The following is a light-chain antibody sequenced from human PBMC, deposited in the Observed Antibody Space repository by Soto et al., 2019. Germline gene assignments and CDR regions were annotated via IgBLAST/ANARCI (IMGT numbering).Light chain of an antibody. J-gene: IGLJ2*01. CDR1: SSDIGYDY. V-gene: IGLV2-14*03. Sequence: QSALTQPASVSGSPGQSITISCTGSSSDIGYDYVSWYQQHPGTAPTLIIYGVINRPSGVSNRFSGSKSGNTASLTISGLHAEDEADYYCSSHASRSSVVFGGGTKLTVL. CDR3: SSHASRSSVV. CDR2: GVI.